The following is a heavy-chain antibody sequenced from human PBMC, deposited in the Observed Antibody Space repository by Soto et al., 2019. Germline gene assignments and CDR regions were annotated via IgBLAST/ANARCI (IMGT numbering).Heavy chain of an antibody. V-gene: IGHV4-31*03. D-gene: IGHD2-2*01. CDR3: AREVIAPAASDAFDI. CDR2: IHYTGST. J-gene: IGHJ3*02. Sequence: SETLSLTCTISGSSISSDNHYWSWIRQHPGKGLEWIGYIHYTGSTHYNPSLESRVTISVDTSKNQFSLNLNSVTAADTAVFYCAREVIAPAASDAFDIWGQGTMVTVSS. CDR1: GSSISSDNHY.